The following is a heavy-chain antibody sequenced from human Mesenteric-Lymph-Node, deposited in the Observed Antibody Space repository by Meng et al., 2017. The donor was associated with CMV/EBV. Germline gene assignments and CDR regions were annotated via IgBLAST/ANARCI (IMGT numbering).Heavy chain of an antibody. CDR2: FDPEDGET. CDR3: ARDQGGYYDSSGLVFISGFDP. J-gene: IGHJ5*02. CDR1: GYTLTDLS. V-gene: IGHV1-24*01. D-gene: IGHD3-22*01. Sequence: ASVKVSCKVSGYTLTDLSRHWVRQAPGKGLEWMGGFDPEDGETIYAQKFQGRVTMTEDTSTDTAYMELSSLRSEDTAVYYCARDQGGYYDSSGLVFISGFDPWGQGTLVTVSS.